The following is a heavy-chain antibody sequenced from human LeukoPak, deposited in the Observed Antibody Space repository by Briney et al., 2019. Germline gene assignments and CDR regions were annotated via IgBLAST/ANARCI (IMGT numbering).Heavy chain of an antibody. CDR2: VFYSGSI. CDR1: GGSISSYY. CDR3: ARDSSGLDY. D-gene: IGHD6-25*01. V-gene: IGHV4-59*01. J-gene: IGHJ4*02. Sequence: SETLSLTCTVSGGSISSYYWSWIRQPPGKGLEWIGYVFYSGSINYNPSLKNRVTISVDTSKNQFSLKLSSVTAADTAMYFCARDSSGLDYWGQGTLVTVSS.